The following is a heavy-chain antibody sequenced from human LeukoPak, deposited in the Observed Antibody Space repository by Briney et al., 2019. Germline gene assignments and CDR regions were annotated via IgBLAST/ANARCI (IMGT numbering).Heavy chain of an antibody. CDR1: GGSINSSNYY. D-gene: IGHD5-18*01. J-gene: IGHJ4*02. CDR3: ARGARGYSYG. CDR2: IYYSGST. Sequence: SETLSLTCTVSGGSINSSNYYWGWIRQPPGKGLEWIGSIYYSGSTYYNPSLKSRVTISEDTSKNQFFLKLTSVTAADTAVYYCARGARGYSYGWGQGTLVTVSS. V-gene: IGHV4-39*01.